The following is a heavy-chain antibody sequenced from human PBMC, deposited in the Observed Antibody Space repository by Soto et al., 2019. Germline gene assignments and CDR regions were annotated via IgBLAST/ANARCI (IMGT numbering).Heavy chain of an antibody. CDR3: AKDGAYYYDSSGYLDQYFQH. J-gene: IGHJ1*01. V-gene: IGHV3-30*18. CDR1: GFTFSSYG. D-gene: IGHD3-22*01. Sequence: PGGSLRLSCAASGFTFSSYGMHWVRQAPGKGLEWVAVISYDGSNKYYADSVKGRFTISRDNSKNTLYLQMNSLRAEDTAVYYCAKDGAYYYDSSGYLDQYFQHWGQGTLVTVSS. CDR2: ISYDGSNK.